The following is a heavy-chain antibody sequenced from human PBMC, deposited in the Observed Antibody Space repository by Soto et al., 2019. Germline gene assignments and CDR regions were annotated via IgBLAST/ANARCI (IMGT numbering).Heavy chain of an antibody. CDR1: GGSFSGYY. D-gene: IGHD5-12*01. CDR2: INHSGST. J-gene: IGHJ4*02. Sequence: QVQLQQWGAGLLKPSETLSLTCAVYGGSFSGYYWSWIRQPPGKGLEWIGEINHSGSTNYNPSLKSRVTISVDTSKNQFSLKLSSVTAADTAVYYCARDSVGIGWLRAGKLDYWGQGTLVTVSS. CDR3: ARDSVGIGWLRAGKLDY. V-gene: IGHV4-34*01.